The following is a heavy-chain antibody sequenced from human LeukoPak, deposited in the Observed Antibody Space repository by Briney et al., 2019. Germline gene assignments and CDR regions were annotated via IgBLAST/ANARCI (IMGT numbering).Heavy chain of an antibody. J-gene: IGHJ4*02. V-gene: IGHV3-30*02. Sequence: PGGSLRLSCAASGFTVSSNYMSWVRQAPGKGLEWVAFIRYDGSNKYYADSVKGRFTISRDNSKNTLYLQMNSLRAEDTAVYYCAKSGVVVPAAWGGFDYWGQGTLVTVSS. CDR3: AKSGVVVPAAWGGFDY. CDR2: IRYDGSNK. CDR1: GFTVSSNY. D-gene: IGHD2-2*01.